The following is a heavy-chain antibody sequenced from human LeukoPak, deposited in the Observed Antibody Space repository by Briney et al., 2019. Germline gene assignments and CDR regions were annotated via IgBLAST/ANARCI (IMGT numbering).Heavy chain of an antibody. D-gene: IGHD3-22*01. CDR3: ARQGYNYYDSSGPSHWYFDL. Sequence: PSETLSLTCTVSGGSISSYYWSWIRQPPGKGLEWIGYIYYSGSTNYNPSLKSRVTISVDTSKNQFSLKLSSVTAADTAVYYCARQGYNYYDSSGPSHWYFDLWGRGTLVTVSS. CDR2: IYYSGST. CDR1: GGSISSYY. J-gene: IGHJ2*01. V-gene: IGHV4-59*01.